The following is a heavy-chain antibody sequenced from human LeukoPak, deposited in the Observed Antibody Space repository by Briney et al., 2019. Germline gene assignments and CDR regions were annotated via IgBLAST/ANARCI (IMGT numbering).Heavy chain of an antibody. CDR1: GFTFSSYA. CDR3: AKKVVVGATSPYSDFQD. D-gene: IGHD1-26*01. Sequence: GGSLRLSCVASGFTFSSYAMSWVRQAPGKGLEWVSAISGSGVTTHYAGSVKGRFSISRDNSKNILYLQMNSLRAEDTALYYCAKKVVVGATSPYSDFQDWGQGTLVTVS. CDR2: ISGSGVTT. V-gene: IGHV3-23*01. J-gene: IGHJ1*01.